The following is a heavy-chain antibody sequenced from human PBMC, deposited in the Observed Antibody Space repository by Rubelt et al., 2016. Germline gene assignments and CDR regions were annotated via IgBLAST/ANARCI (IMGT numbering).Heavy chain of an antibody. Sequence: QVQLQQWGAGLLKPWETLSLTCAVYGGSFSGYYWTWIRQPPGKGLEWIGEIDHSGNTNYNSSLKSRVTISVATSKNQFSVKLTSVTAAYTAVYYCARDIGVTGIHSYYYGMDVWGQGTTVTVSS. J-gene: IGHJ6*02. CDR1: GGSFSGYY. CDR2: IDHSGNT. V-gene: IGHV4-34*01. D-gene: IGHD1-20*01. CDR3: ARDIGVTGIHSYYYGMDV.